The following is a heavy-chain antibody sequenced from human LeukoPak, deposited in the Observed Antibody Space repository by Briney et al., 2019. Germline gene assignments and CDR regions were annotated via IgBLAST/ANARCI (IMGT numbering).Heavy chain of an antibody. D-gene: IGHD2/OR15-2a*01. CDR3: TTRSLYDRG. J-gene: IGHJ4*02. Sequence: GGSLRLSCAASGFTFRNVWMDRVRQAPGKGLEWVGRVQRKSDGGTTEYAAPVKGRFTISRDDSKNTLYLQMNNLMTEDTAVYYCTTRSLYDRGGGQGTLVTVSS. CDR1: GFTFRNVW. CDR2: VQRKSDGGTT. V-gene: IGHV3-15*01.